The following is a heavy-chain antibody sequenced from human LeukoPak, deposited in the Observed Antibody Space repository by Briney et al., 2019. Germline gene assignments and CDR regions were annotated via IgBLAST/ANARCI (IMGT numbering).Heavy chain of an antibody. D-gene: IGHD3-22*01. Sequence: RPSETLSLTCAVTGNSISSGYYWGWIRQPPGKGLEWIGSIYHSGSTYYNPSLKSRVTISVDTSKNRFSLKLSPVTAADTAVYYCAGQHDSNGYYFYWGQGTLVTVSS. CDR3: AGQHDSNGYYFY. V-gene: IGHV4-38-2*01. CDR2: IYHSGST. CDR1: GNSISSGYY. J-gene: IGHJ4*02.